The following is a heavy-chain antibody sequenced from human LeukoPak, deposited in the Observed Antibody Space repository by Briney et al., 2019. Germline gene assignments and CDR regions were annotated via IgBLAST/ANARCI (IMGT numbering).Heavy chain of an antibody. J-gene: IGHJ4*02. CDR3: ATVGLFGDDSRAFDY. V-gene: IGHV1-24*01. D-gene: IGHD3-22*01. Sequence: ASVKVSCTVSGYTLTELSMHWVRQAPGKGLEWMGGFDPEDGETIYAQKFQGRVTMTEDTSTDTAYMELSSLRSEDTAVYYCATVGLFGDDSRAFDYWGQGTLVTVSS. CDR2: FDPEDGET. CDR1: GYTLTELS.